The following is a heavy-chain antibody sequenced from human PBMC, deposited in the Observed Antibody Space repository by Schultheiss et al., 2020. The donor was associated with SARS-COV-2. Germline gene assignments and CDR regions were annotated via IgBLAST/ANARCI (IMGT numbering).Heavy chain of an antibody. D-gene: IGHD2-2*01. V-gene: IGHV4-4*07. J-gene: IGHJ4*02. CDR3: ARVGCSSTSCYQNDY. CDR2: IYTSGST. Sequence: SQTLSLTCTVSGGSISDYYWSWIRQPPGKGLEWIGRIYTSGSTNYNPSLKSRVTMSVDTSKNQFSLKLSSVTAADTAVYYCARVGCSSTSCYQNDYWGQGTLVTVSS. CDR1: GGSISDYY.